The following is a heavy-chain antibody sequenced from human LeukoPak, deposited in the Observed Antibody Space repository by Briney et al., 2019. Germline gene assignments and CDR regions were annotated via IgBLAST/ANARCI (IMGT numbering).Heavy chain of an antibody. CDR3: AGVRAGANRAFDV. J-gene: IGHJ3*01. CDR2: IDPDDSGS. Sequence: GGSLRLSCAASGFTFSRYWMHWVRQAPGEGLVWVSRIDPDDSGSSYADSVKGRFTISRDNAKNTLWLQMNSLRADDTAVYYCAGVRAGANRAFDVWGQGTGVAVSS. D-gene: IGHD4/OR15-4a*01. V-gene: IGHV3-74*01. CDR1: GFTFSRYW.